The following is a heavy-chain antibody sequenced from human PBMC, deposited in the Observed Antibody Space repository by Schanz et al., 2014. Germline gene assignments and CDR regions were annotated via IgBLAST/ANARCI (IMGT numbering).Heavy chain of an antibody. CDR3: ARDQSPYTNSSDVRYFDY. V-gene: IGHV1-69*09. D-gene: IGHD6-6*01. CDR1: GYTFTNFY. CDR2: IIPVLAIA. J-gene: IGHJ4*02. Sequence: QVQLVQSGAEVKKPGASVKVSCKTSGYTFTNFYLHWVRQAPGQGLEWMGRIIPVLAIADYAQKFQGRVTITADKSTSTASMELSSLRSDDTAVYYCARDQSPYTNSSDVRYFDYWGQGSLVTVSS.